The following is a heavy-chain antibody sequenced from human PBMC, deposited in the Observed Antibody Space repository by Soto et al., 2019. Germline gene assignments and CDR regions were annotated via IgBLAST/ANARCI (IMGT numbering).Heavy chain of an antibody. Sequence: GASVKVSCKASGYTFTGYYMHWVRQAPGQGLEWMGWINPNSGGTNYAQKFQGRVTMTRDTSISTAYMELSRLRSDDTAVYYCARDQILGYCSSTSCFNGRGFDPWGQGTLVTVSS. D-gene: IGHD2-2*01. CDR3: ARDQILGYCSSTSCFNGRGFDP. J-gene: IGHJ5*02. CDR1: GYTFTGYY. CDR2: INPNSGGT. V-gene: IGHV1-2*02.